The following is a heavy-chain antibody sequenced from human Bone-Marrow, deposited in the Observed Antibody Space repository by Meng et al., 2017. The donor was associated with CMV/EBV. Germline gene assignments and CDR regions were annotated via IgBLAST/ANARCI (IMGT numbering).Heavy chain of an antibody. V-gene: IGHV4-39*02. CDR2: IFDTGRT. Sequence: GSLRLSCTVSGGSISIVDYHWGWIRQPPGKGLEWIGTIFDTGRTMYNPSLKSRVTISADTSKNHFSLKLTSVTAADTAVYYCARRKGSSSWRDYWGRGTRVTVSS. CDR1: GGSISIVDYH. CDR3: ARRKGSSSWRDY. D-gene: IGHD6-13*01. J-gene: IGHJ4*02.